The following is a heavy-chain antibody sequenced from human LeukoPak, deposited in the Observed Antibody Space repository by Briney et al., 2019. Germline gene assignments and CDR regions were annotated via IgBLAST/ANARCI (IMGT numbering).Heavy chain of an antibody. D-gene: IGHD6-19*01. Sequence: SETLSLTCTVSGGSISSYYWSWIRQPPGKGLEWIGYIYYGGSTNYNPSLKSRVTISVDTSKNQFSLKLSSVTAADTAVYYCAREFGAVAGTGLYYGMDVWGQGTTVTVSS. CDR2: IYYGGST. J-gene: IGHJ6*02. CDR3: AREFGAVAGTGLYYGMDV. CDR1: GGSISSYY. V-gene: IGHV4-59*01.